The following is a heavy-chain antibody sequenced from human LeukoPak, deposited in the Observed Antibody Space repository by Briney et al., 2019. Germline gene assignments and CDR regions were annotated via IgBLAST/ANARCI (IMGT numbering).Heavy chain of an antibody. Sequence: RGESLKISCKGSGYTFTNYWIGWVRQMPGKGLEWTGIIYPGDSHIRYSPSFQGQVTISADKSISTTYLQWSSLKASDTAMYYCARLRRLSTIAAANDAFDIWGQGTMVTVSS. CDR3: ARLRRLSTIAAANDAFDI. CDR1: GYTFTNYW. D-gene: IGHD6-13*01. J-gene: IGHJ3*02. V-gene: IGHV5-51*01. CDR2: IYPGDSHI.